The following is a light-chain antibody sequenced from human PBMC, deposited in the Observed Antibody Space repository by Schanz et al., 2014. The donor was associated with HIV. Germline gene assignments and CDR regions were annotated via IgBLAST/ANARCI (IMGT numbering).Light chain of an antibody. V-gene: IGKV1-39*01. CDR3: QQHSRDSWT. J-gene: IGKJ1*01. CDR1: QDISNY. CDR2: AAS. Sequence: DIQMTQSPSSLSASVGDRVTITCQASQDISNYLNWYQQKPGKAPKLLIYAASSLQSGVPSRFSGSGSGTEFTLTISSLQPDDFATYYCQQHSRDSWTFGQGTKVEIK.